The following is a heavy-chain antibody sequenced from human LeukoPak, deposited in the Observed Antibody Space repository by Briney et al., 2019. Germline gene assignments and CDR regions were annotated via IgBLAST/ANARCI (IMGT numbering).Heavy chain of an antibody. CDR1: GYTLTELS. D-gene: IGHD6-6*01. V-gene: IGHV1-24*01. Sequence: ASVKVSCKVSGYTLTELSMHWVRQAPGKGLEWMGGFDPEDGETIYAQKFQGRVTMTEDTSTDTAYMELSSLRSEDTAVYYCASGSRGDGSSSYRFDPWGQGTLVTASS. CDR3: ASGSRGDGSSSYRFDP. J-gene: IGHJ5*02. CDR2: FDPEDGET.